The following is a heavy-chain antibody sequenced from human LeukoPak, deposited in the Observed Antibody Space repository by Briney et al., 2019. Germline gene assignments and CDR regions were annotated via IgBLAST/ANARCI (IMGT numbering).Heavy chain of an antibody. CDR3: ATRDYYQEYYHH. CDR2: IIPVYGTT. V-gene: IGHV1-69*01. D-gene: IGHD3-16*01. Sequence: SVKVSCKTSGDSFIIYGISWVRQAPRQGLEWMGGIIPVYGTTYHAQKFQGRVTITADESTRIVYMELSGLRSDGTAVYYCATRDYYQEYYHHWGQGTLVTVSS. J-gene: IGHJ1*01. CDR1: GDSFIIYG.